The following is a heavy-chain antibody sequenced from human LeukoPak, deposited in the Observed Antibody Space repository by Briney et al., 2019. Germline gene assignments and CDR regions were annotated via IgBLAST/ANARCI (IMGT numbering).Heavy chain of an antibody. CDR1: GYSFTSYW. Sequence: GESLKISCKGSGYSFTSYWIGWVRQMPGKGLEWMGIIYPGDSDTRYSPSFQGQVTTSADKSISTAYLQWSSLKASDTAMYYCARGFCGGDCYSGNFDYWGQGTLVTVSS. J-gene: IGHJ4*02. CDR3: ARGFCGGDCYSGNFDY. V-gene: IGHV5-51*01. CDR2: IYPGDSDT. D-gene: IGHD2-21*02.